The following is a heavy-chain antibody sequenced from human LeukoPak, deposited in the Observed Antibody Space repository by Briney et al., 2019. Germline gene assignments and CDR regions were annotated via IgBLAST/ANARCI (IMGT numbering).Heavy chain of an antibody. CDR1: GGTFSSYA. Sequence: SVKVSCKASGGTFSSYAISWVRQAPGQGLEWMGRIIPILGIANYAQKFQGRVTITADKSTSTAYMELSSLRSEDTAAYYCARDPQATYYYDSSGLKYFQHWGQGTLVTVSS. J-gene: IGHJ1*01. CDR3: ARDPQATYYYDSSGLKYFQH. V-gene: IGHV1-69*04. CDR2: IIPILGIA. D-gene: IGHD3-22*01.